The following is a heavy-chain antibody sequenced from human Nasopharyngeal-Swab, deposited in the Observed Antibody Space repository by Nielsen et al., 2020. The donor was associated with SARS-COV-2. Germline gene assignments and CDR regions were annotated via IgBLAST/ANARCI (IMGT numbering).Heavy chain of an antibody. V-gene: IGHV3-23*01. CDR2: ISGSGGST. J-gene: IGHJ3*02. CDR1: GFTFSSYA. CDR3: AKAIFGVVTDAFDM. Sequence: GESLKISCAASGFTFSSYAMSWVRQAPGKGLEWVSAISGSGGSTYYADSVKGRFTISRDNSKNSLYLQMNSLRAEDTALYYCAKAIFGVVTDAFDMWGQGTMVTVSS. D-gene: IGHD3-3*01.